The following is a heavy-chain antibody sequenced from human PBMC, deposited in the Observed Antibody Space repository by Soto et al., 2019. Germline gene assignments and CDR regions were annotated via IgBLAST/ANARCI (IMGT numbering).Heavy chain of an antibody. CDR1: GYTFTGYY. V-gene: IGHV1-2*02. CDR3: SRGDYYDSSGPSGNYYYYGMDV. D-gene: IGHD3-22*01. CDR2: INPNSGGT. J-gene: IGHJ6*02. Sequence: ASVKVSCKASGYTFTGYYMHWVRQAPGQGLEWVGWINPNSGGTNYAQKLQGRVTMTTDTSTSTAYMELRSLRSDDTAVYYCSRGDYYDSSGPSGNYYYYGMDVWGQGTTVTVSS.